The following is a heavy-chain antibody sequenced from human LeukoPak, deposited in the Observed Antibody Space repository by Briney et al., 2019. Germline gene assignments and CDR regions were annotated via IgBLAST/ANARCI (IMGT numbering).Heavy chain of an antibody. Sequence: SETLSLTCTVSGGSISSDYWSWIRQPPGKGLEWIGYIYYSGSTNYNPSLKSRVTISVDTSKNQFSLKLSSVTAADTAVYYCARDRHYYDSSGYYAGFDYWGQGTLVTVSS. J-gene: IGHJ4*02. CDR3: ARDRHYYDSSGYYAGFDY. V-gene: IGHV4-59*01. D-gene: IGHD3-22*01. CDR2: IYYSGST. CDR1: GGSISSDY.